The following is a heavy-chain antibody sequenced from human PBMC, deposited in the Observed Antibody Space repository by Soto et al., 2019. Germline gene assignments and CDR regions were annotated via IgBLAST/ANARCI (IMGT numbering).Heavy chain of an antibody. D-gene: IGHD3-10*01. V-gene: IGHV4-59*08. J-gene: IGHJ4*02. CDR3: ARHNYGSGSTYFDY. CDR1: GGTISSYY. Sequence: FETLPLTWTVLGGTISSYYWRCIRQNPGKGLEWIGYIYYRGSTNYNPSLKSRVTISVDTSKNQFSLKLNSMTAADTAVYYCARHNYGSGSTYFDYWGQGTLVTVSS. CDR2: IYYRGST.